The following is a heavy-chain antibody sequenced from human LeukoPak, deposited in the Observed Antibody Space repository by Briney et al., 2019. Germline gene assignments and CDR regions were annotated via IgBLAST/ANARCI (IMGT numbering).Heavy chain of an antibody. V-gene: IGHV4-39*01. D-gene: IGHD3-10*01. CDR3: ARHVRYYYGSGSRIYYYYYMDV. Sequence: PSETLSLTCTVSGDSISSRTYYWGWIRQPPGKGLEWIGSISYSGSTQHNPSLKSRVTISMDTSKNQFSLKLSSVTAADTAVYYCARHVRYYYGSGSRIYYYYYMDVWGKGTTVTISS. CDR1: GDSISSRTYY. J-gene: IGHJ6*03. CDR2: ISYSGST.